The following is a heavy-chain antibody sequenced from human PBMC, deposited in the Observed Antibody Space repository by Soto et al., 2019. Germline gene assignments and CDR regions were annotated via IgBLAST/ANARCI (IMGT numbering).Heavy chain of an antibody. CDR3: ARLYSSSAERKMDV. Sequence: QVQLVQSGADVKKPGSSVKVSCKASGDTFSRSTFSWVRQAPGQGLEWMGGIIPVFGATNYAQKSQGRVTITADESTSTAYMELTSLRSEDTAVYYWARLYSSSAERKMDVWGQGTTVTVSS. CDR2: IIPVFGAT. V-gene: IGHV1-69*01. J-gene: IGHJ6*02. D-gene: IGHD6-6*01. CDR1: GDTFSRST.